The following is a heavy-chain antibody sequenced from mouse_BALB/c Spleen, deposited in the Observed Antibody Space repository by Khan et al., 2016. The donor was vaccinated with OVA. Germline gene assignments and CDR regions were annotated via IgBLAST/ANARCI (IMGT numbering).Heavy chain of an antibody. CDR2: INPNNGDS. CDR1: GYTFTSYY. J-gene: IGHJ3*01. V-gene: IGHV1S81*02. CDR3: ARLGYCNPVAY. Sequence: QVQLQQPGAELVKPGTSVKISCKASGYTFTSYYMYWVKQRPGQGLEWIGGINPNNGDSNFNEKFKSKATLTVDKSSSTAYMQLGILQSEDSAVFYDARLGYCNPVAYWGPGTLVTFSA. D-gene: IGHD2-1*01.